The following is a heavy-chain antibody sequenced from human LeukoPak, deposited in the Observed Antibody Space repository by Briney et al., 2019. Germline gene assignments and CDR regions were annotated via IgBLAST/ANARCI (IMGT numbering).Heavy chain of an antibody. J-gene: IGHJ4*02. CDR2: IYTSGST. CDR1: GGSFGTYY. Sequence: SETLSLTCTVSGGSFGTYYWTWVRQSAGKGLEWIGRIYTSGSTNYNPSLKSRVTISVDTSKNQFSLKLSSVTAADTAVYYCAREFVIAAAGRISPLIDYWGQGTLVTISS. D-gene: IGHD6-13*01. V-gene: IGHV4-4*07. CDR3: AREFVIAAAGRISPLIDY.